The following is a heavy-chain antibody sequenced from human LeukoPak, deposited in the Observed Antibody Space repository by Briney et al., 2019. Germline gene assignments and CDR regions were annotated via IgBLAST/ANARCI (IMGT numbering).Heavy chain of an antibody. CDR1: GFTFSSYG. Sequence: GGSLRLSCAASGFTFSSYGMSWVRQAPGKGLEWVSAISGSGGSTYYADSVKGRFTISRDNSKNTLYLQMNSLRAEDTALYYCAKRSAESSGYFDSWGQGILVTVSS. J-gene: IGHJ4*02. CDR2: ISGSGGST. V-gene: IGHV3-23*01. D-gene: IGHD6-19*01. CDR3: AKRSAESSGYFDS.